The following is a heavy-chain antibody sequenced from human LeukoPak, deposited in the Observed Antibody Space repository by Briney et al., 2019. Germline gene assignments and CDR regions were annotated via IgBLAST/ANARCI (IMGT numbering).Heavy chain of an antibody. V-gene: IGHV3-30-3*01. Sequence: GGSLRLSCAASGFTFSSYALHWVRQAPGKGLEWVAVISYDGSNKYYADSVKGRFTISGDNSKNTLYLQMNRLRAEDTAVYYCARDVPLGHDSSGVLGVYWGQGTLVTVSS. CDR1: GFTFSSYA. D-gene: IGHD3-22*01. CDR2: ISYDGSNK. J-gene: IGHJ4*02. CDR3: ARDVPLGHDSSGVLGVY.